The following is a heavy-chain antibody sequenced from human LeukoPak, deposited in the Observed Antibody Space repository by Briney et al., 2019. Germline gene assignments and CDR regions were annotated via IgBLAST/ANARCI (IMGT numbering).Heavy chain of an antibody. D-gene: IGHD6-13*01. J-gene: IGHJ3*02. Sequence: SETLSLTCTVSGGSISSYYWSWIRQPAGKGLEWIGRIYTSGSTNYNPSLKSRVTMSVDTSKNQFSLKLSSVTAADTAVYYCARSSKTGIAAAGTARYAFDIWGQGTMVTVSS. CDR2: IYTSGST. CDR3: ARSSKTGIAAAGTARYAFDI. V-gene: IGHV4-4*07. CDR1: GGSISSYY.